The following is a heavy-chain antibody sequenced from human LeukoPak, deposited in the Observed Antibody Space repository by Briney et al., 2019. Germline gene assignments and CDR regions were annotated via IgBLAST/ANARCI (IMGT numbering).Heavy chain of an antibody. J-gene: IGHJ4*02. V-gene: IGHV4-34*01. Sequence: PSETLSLTCAVYGGSFSGYYWSWIRQPPGKGLEWIGEINHSGSTNYNPSLKSRVTISVDASKNRISLKLSSMSAADTAVYYCAKNTVTTTFDSWGQGTLVTVSS. CDR2: INHSGST. CDR1: GGSFSGYY. CDR3: AKNTVTTTFDS. D-gene: IGHD4-17*01.